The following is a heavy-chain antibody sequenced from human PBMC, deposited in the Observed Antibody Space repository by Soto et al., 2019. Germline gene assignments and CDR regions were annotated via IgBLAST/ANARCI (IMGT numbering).Heavy chain of an antibody. Sequence: EVQLVESGGGLVQPGGSLRLSCVASGFTFSSYWMHWVRQAPGKGLVWVSRINSDGSSTAYADSVKGRFTISRDNAKNTLCLQMNSLRAEDTAVYYCVRTSYSASRIDYWGHGTLVTVSS. D-gene: IGHD2-21*01. J-gene: IGHJ4*01. CDR2: INSDGSST. CDR1: GFTFSSYW. CDR3: VRTSYSASRIDY. V-gene: IGHV3-74*01.